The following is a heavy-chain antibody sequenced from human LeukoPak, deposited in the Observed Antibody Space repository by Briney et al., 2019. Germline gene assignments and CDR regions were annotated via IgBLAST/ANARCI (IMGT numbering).Heavy chain of an antibody. CDR2: FYYTGST. CDR3: AGMKATGTSRGYVDV. V-gene: IGHV4-39*01. D-gene: IGHD1-1*01. CDR1: GGSLKSAPYY. Sequence: TSETLSLICSVSGGSLKSAPYYWGWIRQPPGKGLELIGNFYYTGSTFYNSSLQSRVTISVDTSKNQFSLKLTSVTATDTSVYYCAGMKATGTSRGYVDVWGKGTTVTVSS. J-gene: IGHJ6*03.